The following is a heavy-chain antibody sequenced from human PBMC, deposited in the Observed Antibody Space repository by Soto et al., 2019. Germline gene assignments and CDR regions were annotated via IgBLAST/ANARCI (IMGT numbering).Heavy chain of an antibody. CDR3: AREWDYGMDV. V-gene: IGHV4-59*12. J-gene: IGHJ6*02. CDR1: GGSISSYY. Sequence: SETLSLTCTVSGGSISSYYWSWIRQPPVKGLEWIGEIYYSGSTNYNPSLKSRVTISVDKSKNQFSLKLSSVTAADTAVYYCAREWDYGMDVWGQGTTVTVSS. CDR2: IYYSGST.